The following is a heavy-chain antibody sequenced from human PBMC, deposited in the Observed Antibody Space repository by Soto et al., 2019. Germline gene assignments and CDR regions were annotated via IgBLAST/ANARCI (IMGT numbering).Heavy chain of an antibody. CDR1: GFTFSSYW. V-gene: IGHV3-7*01. D-gene: IGHD6-13*01. J-gene: IGHJ1*01. CDR3: ARIGAAAGRAYFQH. Sequence: EVQLVESGGGLVQPGGSLKLSCAASGFTFSSYWITWVRQAPGKGLEWVANIKQDGSEKYYVGSVEGRFTISRDNAENSLYLQMDSLGVEDTSVYYCARIGAAAGRAYFQHWGQGTLVTLSS. CDR2: IKQDGSEK.